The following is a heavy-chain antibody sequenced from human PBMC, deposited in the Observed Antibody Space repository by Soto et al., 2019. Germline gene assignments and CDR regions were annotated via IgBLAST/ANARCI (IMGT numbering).Heavy chain of an antibody. D-gene: IGHD1-20*01. CDR2: ISSSSSYI. V-gene: IGHV3-21*01. CDR1: GFTFSSYS. J-gene: IGHJ4*02. CDR3: ARGDNWNPFVPFDY. Sequence: EVQLVESGGGLVKPGGSLRLSCAASGFTFSSYSMNWVRQAPGKGLEWVSSISSSSSYIYYADSVKGRFTISRDNAKNSLYLQMNSLRAEDTAVYYCARGDNWNPFVPFDYWGQGTLVTVSS.